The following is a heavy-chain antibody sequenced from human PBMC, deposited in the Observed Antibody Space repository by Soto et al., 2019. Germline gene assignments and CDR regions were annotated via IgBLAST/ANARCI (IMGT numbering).Heavy chain of an antibody. J-gene: IGHJ4*02. V-gene: IGHV3-7*05. D-gene: IGHD1-1*01. CDR1: GFTFSSHW. Sequence: GGSLRRSCAASGFTFSSHWMRWVRQAPGKGLEWVANIKQDGSEKYYVDSVMGRFTISRDNAKNSLYLQMNSLRAEDTAVYYCARPNWNEGFGYWGQGT. CDR2: IKQDGSEK. CDR3: ARPNWNEGFGY.